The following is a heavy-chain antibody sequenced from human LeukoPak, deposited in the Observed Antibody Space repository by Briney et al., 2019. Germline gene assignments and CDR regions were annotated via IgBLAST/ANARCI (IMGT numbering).Heavy chain of an antibody. CDR1: GYSFTSNY. Sequence: GASVKVSCKASGYSFTSNYIHWVRQAPGQGLEWMGMIYPRDGSTSYAQKFQGRVTVTRDTSTSTVHMELSGLRSEDTAVYYCARDASGSYYLFDYWGQGTLVTVSS. CDR3: ARDASGSYYLFDY. J-gene: IGHJ4*02. CDR2: IYPRDGST. D-gene: IGHD1-26*01. V-gene: IGHV1-46*01.